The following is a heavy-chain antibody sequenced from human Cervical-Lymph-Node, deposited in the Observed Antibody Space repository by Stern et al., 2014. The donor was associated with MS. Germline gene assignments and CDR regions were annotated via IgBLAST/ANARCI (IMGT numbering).Heavy chain of an antibody. CDR1: GFIVRSFG. CDR3: ARDLGWWGLDPSDI. V-gene: IGHV3-33*01. D-gene: IGHD2-21*02. CDR2: IGDDGITR. Sequence: QVQLVESGGGVVQPGRSLRLSCAASGFIVRSFGMHWVRQAPGKGLELVSGIGDDGITRNSGDSVRSRFTNSRDTSKNTVDLQMDSLRVEDTAVYYCARDLGWWGLDPSDIWGQGTMVTVSS. J-gene: IGHJ3*02.